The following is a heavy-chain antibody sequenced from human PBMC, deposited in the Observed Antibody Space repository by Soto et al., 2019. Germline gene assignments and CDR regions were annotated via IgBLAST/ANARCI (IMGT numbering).Heavy chain of an antibody. CDR2: IIPIFGTA. D-gene: IGHD3-22*01. CDR1: GGTFSSYA. V-gene: IGHV1-69*12. Sequence: QVQLVQSGAEVKKPGSSVKVSCKASGGTFSSYAISWVRQAPGQGLEWMGGIIPIFGTANYAQKFQGRVTITADEATSTAYMERSSLRSEDTAVYYCSRERIGTMIVVVPSGFDLWGRGTLVTVSS. CDR3: SRERIGTMIVVVPSGFDL. J-gene: IGHJ2*01.